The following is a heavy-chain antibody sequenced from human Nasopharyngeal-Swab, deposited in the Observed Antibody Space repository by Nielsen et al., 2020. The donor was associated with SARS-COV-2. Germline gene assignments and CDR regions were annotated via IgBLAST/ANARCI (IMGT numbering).Heavy chain of an antibody. J-gene: IGHJ3*01. V-gene: IGHV3-33*01. CDR2: IWYDGSNK. Sequence: GESLKISSAASGFSFSTYGMHWVRQSPVKGLEWLTNIWYDGSNKYYADSVKGRFTVSRDNSKNTLFLEMDSLRAEDTAVYYCARGSSVHAFDVWGQGTEVTVSS. CDR3: ARGSSVHAFDV. CDR1: GFSFSTYG. D-gene: IGHD3-10*01.